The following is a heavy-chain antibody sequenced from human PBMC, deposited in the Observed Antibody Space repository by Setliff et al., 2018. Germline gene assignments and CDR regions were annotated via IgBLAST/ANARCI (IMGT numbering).Heavy chain of an antibody. D-gene: IGHD3-16*01. V-gene: IGHV3-7*01. CDR2: IKQDGSEK. CDR3: ARDGGEY. J-gene: IGHJ4*02. CDR1: GGSISSSSYY. Sequence: ETLSLTCTVSGGSISSSSYYWGWIRQPPGKGLEWVANIKQDGSEKYYVDSVKGRFTISRDNAKNSLFLQMNSLRAEDTAVYYCARDGGEYWGQGTLVTVSS.